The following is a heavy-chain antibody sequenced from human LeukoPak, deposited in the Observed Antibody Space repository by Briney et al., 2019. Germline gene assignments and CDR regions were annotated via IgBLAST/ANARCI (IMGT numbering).Heavy chain of an antibody. V-gene: IGHV3-21*01. CDR3: ATLTTVVLDAFDI. Sequence: PGGSLRLPCAASGFTFTSHSMNWVRQAPGKGLEWVSSISSSSGSIYYADSAKGRFTISRDNAKNSLYLQMNSLRAEDTAVYYCATLTTVVLDAFDIWGQGTMVTVSS. J-gene: IGHJ3*02. D-gene: IGHD4-23*01. CDR2: ISSSSGSI. CDR1: GFTFTSHS.